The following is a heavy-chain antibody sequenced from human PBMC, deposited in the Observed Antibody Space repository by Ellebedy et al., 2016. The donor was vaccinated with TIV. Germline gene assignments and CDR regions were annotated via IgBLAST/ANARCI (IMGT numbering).Heavy chain of an antibody. J-gene: IGHJ3*02. CDR3: AKGGYDSSGYDTDDAFDI. CDR2: ISWNSGSI. Sequence: SLKISCAASGFTFSSYSMNWVRQAPGKGLEWVSGISWNSGSIGYADSVKGRFTISRDNAKNSLYLQMNSLRAEDTALYYCAKGGYDSSGYDTDDAFDIWGQGTMVTVSS. D-gene: IGHD3-22*01. CDR1: GFTFSSYS. V-gene: IGHV3-9*01.